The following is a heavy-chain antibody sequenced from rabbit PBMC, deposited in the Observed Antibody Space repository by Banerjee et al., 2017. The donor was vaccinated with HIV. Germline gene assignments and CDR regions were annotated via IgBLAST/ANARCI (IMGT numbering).Heavy chain of an antibody. V-gene: IGHV1S45*01. CDR1: GFTLSSYW. CDR3: ARDLAGVIGWNFNL. J-gene: IGHJ4*01. CDR2: IYPDYGST. Sequence: EESGGDLVKPEGSLTLTCTASGFTLSSYWIYWVRQAPGKGLEWIAYIYPDYGSTDYASWVNGRFTISLDNAQNTVFLQMTSLTAADTATYFCARDLAGVIGWNFNLWGPGTLVTVS. D-gene: IGHD4-1*01.